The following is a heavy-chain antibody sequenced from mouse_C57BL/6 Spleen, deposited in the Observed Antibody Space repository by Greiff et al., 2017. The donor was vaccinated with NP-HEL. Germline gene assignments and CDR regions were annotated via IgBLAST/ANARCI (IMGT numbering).Heavy chain of an antibody. Sequence: EVKVVESGGGLVKPGGSLKLSCAASGFTFSSYTMSWVRQTPEKRLEWVATISGGGGNTYYPDSVKGRFTISRDNAKNTLYLQMSSLRSEETALYYCARHDYGSSYLAYWGQGTLVTVSA. CDR2: ISGGGGNT. D-gene: IGHD1-1*01. V-gene: IGHV5-9*01. CDR3: ARHDYGSSYLAY. CDR1: GFTFSSYT. J-gene: IGHJ3*01.